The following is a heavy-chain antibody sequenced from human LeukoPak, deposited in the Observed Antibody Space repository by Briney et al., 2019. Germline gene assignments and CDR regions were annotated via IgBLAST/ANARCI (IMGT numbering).Heavy chain of an antibody. CDR2: IRYDGNNK. V-gene: IGHV3-30*02. J-gene: IGHJ3*02. D-gene: IGHD3-22*01. CDR1: GFPFSSYG. Sequence: GSLRLSCAASGFPFSSYGMHWGRPAPGKGLEWVAFIRYDGNNKYYADSVKGRFTISRDNSKNTLYLQMNSLRAEDTAVYYCAKSSFYYDSSGYSAFDIWDQGTMVTVSS. CDR3: AKSSFYYDSSGYSAFDI.